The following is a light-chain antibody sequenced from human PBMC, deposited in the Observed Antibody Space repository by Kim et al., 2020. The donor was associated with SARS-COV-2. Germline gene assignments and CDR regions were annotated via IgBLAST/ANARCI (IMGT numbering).Light chain of an antibody. J-gene: IGKJ5*01. CDR1: QGISSY. CDR2: AAS. CDR3: QQVSAYPIT. V-gene: IGKV1-9*01. Sequence: DIQLTQSASFLSASVGDRVTITCRASQGISSYLAWYQQKPGKAPNLLIYAASTLQSGVPSRFSGSGSGTEFTLTISSLQPEDFATYYCQQVSAYPITFGQGTRLEIK.